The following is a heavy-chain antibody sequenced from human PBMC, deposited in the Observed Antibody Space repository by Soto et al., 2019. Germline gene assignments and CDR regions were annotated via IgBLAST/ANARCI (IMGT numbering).Heavy chain of an antibody. CDR1: GYSFTSYW. D-gene: IGHD5-18*01. CDR2: IDPSDSYT. J-gene: IGHJ6*01. V-gene: IGHV5-10-1*01. Sequence: PGESLKISCKGSGYSFTSYWISWVRQMPGKGLEWRGRIDPSDSYTNYSPSFQGHVTISADKSISTAYLQWSSLKASDTAMYYCAGTTFIGYSYGSNYYYYGMDVWGQGTTVTVFS. CDR3: AGTTFIGYSYGSNYYYYGMDV.